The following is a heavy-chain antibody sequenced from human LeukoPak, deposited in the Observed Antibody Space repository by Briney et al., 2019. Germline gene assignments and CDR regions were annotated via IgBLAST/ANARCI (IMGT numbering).Heavy chain of an antibody. J-gene: IGHJ4*02. CDR1: GFTFGDYY. Sequence: GGSLRLSCAASGFTFGDYYMSWVRQAPGKGLEWVGRITSGGATDYAAPVKGRFIISRDNSKGTFYLQMNSLKTDDTAMYYCTWMATVRTVDFWGQGTLVIVSS. V-gene: IGHV3-15*01. CDR2: ITSGGAT. D-gene: IGHD4-17*01. CDR3: TWMATVRTVDF.